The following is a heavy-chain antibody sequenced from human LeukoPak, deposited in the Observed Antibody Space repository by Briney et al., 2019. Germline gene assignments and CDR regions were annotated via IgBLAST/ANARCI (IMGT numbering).Heavy chain of an antibody. V-gene: IGHV4-39*01. CDR3: ARRGSGSYSLFDF. CDR2: IYYSGST. Sequence: ASETLSLTCTVSGGSISSSSYYWGWIRQPPGKGLEWIGSIYYSGSTYYNPSLKSRVTISVDTSKNQFSLKLSSVTAADTAVYYCARRGSGSYSLFDFWGQGTLVTVSS. J-gene: IGHJ4*02. D-gene: IGHD3-10*01. CDR1: GGSISSSSYY.